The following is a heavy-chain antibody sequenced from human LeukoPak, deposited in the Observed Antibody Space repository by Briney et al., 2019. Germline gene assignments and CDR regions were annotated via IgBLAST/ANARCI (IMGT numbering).Heavy chain of an antibody. CDR2: IYYSGST. Sequence: PSETLSLTCTVSGGSISSYYWSWIRQPPGKGLEWLGYIYYSGSTNYNPSLKSRVTISVDTSKNQFSLKLSSVTAADTAVYYCARDLGFWSGYYLMDDAFDIWGQGTMVTVSS. CDR3: ARDLGFWSGYYLMDDAFDI. D-gene: IGHD3-3*01. V-gene: IGHV4-59*01. CDR1: GGSISSYY. J-gene: IGHJ3*02.